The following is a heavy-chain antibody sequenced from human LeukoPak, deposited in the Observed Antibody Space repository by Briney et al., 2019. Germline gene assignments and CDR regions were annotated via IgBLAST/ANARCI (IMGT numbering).Heavy chain of an antibody. V-gene: IGHV4-39*01. Sequence: PSETLSLTCTVSGGSISSSSYYWGWIRQPPGKGLEWIGSIYYSGSTYYNPSLKSRVTISVDTSKNQFSLKLSSVTAAGTAVYYCARGIAAAGSFKYWGQGTLVTVSS. CDR1: GGSISSSSYY. D-gene: IGHD6-13*01. CDR2: IYYSGST. CDR3: ARGIAAAGSFKY. J-gene: IGHJ4*02.